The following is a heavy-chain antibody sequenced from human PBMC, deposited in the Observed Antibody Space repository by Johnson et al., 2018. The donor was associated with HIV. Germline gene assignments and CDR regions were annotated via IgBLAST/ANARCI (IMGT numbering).Heavy chain of an antibody. Sequence: QVQLVESGGGVVQPGRSLRLSCAASGFSFNNFGFHWVRQAPGKGLEWVAAISFAGNKKHYVDSVKGRFTISRGNAKNSLYLQMNSVRAEDTAVYYCARCGYSNYWDVVDSWGQGTMVIVSS. V-gene: IGHV3-30*03. D-gene: IGHD1-26*01. J-gene: IGHJ3*02. CDR3: ARCGYSNYWDVVDS. CDR1: GFSFNNFG. CDR2: ISFAGNKK.